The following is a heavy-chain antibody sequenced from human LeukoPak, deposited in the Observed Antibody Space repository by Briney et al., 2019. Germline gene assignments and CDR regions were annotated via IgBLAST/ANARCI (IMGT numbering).Heavy chain of an antibody. V-gene: IGHV3-9*01. CDR2: ISWNSGSI. CDR3: AKGKDRSAQPAYYFDY. Sequence: GKSLRLSCAASGFTFDDYAMHWVRQAPGKGLEWVAGISWNSGSIGYADSVKGRFTISRDNAKNSLYLQMNSLRAEDTALYYCAKGKDRSAQPAYYFDYWGQGTLVTVSS. D-gene: IGHD3-16*02. CDR1: GFTFDDYA. J-gene: IGHJ4*02.